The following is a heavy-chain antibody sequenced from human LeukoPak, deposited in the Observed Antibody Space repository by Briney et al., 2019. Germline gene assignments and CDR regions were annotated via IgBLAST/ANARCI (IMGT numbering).Heavy chain of an antibody. CDR1: GGSFSGYY. V-gene: IGHV4-34*01. Sequence: PSETLSLTCAVYGGSFSGYYWSWIRHPPGKGLEWIGEINHSGSTNYNPSLKSRVTISVDTSKNQFSLKLSSVTAADTAVYYCARGRIGRFGGFDYWGQGTLVTVSS. CDR2: INHSGST. D-gene: IGHD3-10*01. CDR3: ARGRIGRFGGFDY. J-gene: IGHJ4*02.